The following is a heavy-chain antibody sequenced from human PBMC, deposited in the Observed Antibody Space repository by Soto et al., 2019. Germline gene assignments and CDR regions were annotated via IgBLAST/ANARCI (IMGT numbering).Heavy chain of an antibody. CDR1: GGSFGKSA. Sequence: SVKVSCKASGGSFGKSAINWVRQTPGQGLEWLGGFIPVYRTLNYAQKFQGRVTITADESTGTAYMTLSSLASDDTAVYYCATGVIWIGYFTVDSWGQGTRVTV. J-gene: IGHJ4*02. CDR3: ATGVIWIGYFTVDS. CDR2: FIPVYRTL. D-gene: IGHD3-3*01. V-gene: IGHV1-69*13.